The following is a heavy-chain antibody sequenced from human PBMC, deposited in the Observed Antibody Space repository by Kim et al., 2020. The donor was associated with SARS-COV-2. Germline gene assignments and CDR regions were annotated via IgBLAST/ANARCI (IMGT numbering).Heavy chain of an antibody. V-gene: IGHV4-39*01. J-gene: IGHJ3*02. CDR2: T. Sequence: TSYNPSLQGRVTISVDTSKNHVSLKLSSVTAADTAVYYCARLSSGDAFDIWGQGTMVTVSS. CDR3: ARLSSGDAFDI. D-gene: IGHD6-19*01.